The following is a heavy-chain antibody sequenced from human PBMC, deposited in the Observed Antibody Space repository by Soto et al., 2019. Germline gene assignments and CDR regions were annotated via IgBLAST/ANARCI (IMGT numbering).Heavy chain of an antibody. CDR2: IYVTGAV. Sequence: SETLSLTCSVSGAALNSGNYYWSWIRQVPGKGLEWIGHIYVTGAVDYNPSLRDRITISQDTSERQFSLSLRLVTAADTAVYYCARLRIATNNYKWFDPWGQGTLVTV. J-gene: IGHJ5*02. CDR3: ARLRIATNNYKWFDP. D-gene: IGHD2-21*01. CDR1: GAALNSGNYY. V-gene: IGHV4-31*03.